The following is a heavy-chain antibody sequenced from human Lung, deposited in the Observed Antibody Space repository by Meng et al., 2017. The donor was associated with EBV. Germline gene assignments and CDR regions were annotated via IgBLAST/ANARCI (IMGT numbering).Heavy chain of an antibody. D-gene: IGHD5-18*01. Sequence: EGQVVDSGGGLVQPGGSLRLSCTGSGFTISTHAMSWVRQAPGKGLEWVSGVMISGGSTHYADSVKGRFTISRDNSKNTLYLQMNSLRAEDTAVYYCAKEGGIQLWLFYFDYWGQGTLVTVSS. V-gene: IGHV3-23*04. J-gene: IGHJ4*02. CDR2: VMISGGST. CDR3: AKEGGIQLWLFYFDY. CDR1: GFTISTHA.